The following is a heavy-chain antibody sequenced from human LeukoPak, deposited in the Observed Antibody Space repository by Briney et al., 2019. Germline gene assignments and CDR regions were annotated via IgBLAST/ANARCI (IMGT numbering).Heavy chain of an antibody. CDR2: IYYSGST. CDR3: ARLVGAKFY. Sequence: SETLSLTCTVSGGSISSYYWSWIRQPPGKGLEWIGNIYYSGSTYYNPSLKSRVTISVDTSKNQFSLKLSSVTAADTAVYYCARLVGAKFYWGQGTLVTVSS. CDR1: GGSISSYY. J-gene: IGHJ4*02. V-gene: IGHV4-59*04. D-gene: IGHD1-26*01.